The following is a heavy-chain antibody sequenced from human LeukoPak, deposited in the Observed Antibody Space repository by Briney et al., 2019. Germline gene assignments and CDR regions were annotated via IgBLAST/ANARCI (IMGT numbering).Heavy chain of an antibody. Sequence: ASVKVSCKASGGTFSSYAISWVRQAPGQGLEWMGGFDPEDGETIYAQKFQGRVTMTEDTSTDTAYMELSSLRSEDTAVYYCATGDYGDSLPVYWGQGTLVTVSS. CDR2: FDPEDGET. CDR3: ATGDYGDSLPVY. D-gene: IGHD4-17*01. V-gene: IGHV1-24*01. J-gene: IGHJ4*02. CDR1: GGTFSSYA.